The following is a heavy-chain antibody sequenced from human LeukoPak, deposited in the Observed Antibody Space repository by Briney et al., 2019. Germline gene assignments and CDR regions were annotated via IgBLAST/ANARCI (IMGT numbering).Heavy chain of an antibody. D-gene: IGHD1-26*01. CDR1: GVTFSSHG. V-gene: IGHV3-23*01. CDR3: AKDRQRGNYFRNYYYYMDV. Sequence: GGSLRHSCAASGVTFSSHGMNWVRQAPGKGLEWVSGISPSGGITYYTDSVRGRFTISRDNSKNTVSLQMNSLRGEDTAVYYCAKDRQRGNYFRNYYYYMDVWGKGTTVTVSS. CDR2: ISPSGGIT. J-gene: IGHJ6*03.